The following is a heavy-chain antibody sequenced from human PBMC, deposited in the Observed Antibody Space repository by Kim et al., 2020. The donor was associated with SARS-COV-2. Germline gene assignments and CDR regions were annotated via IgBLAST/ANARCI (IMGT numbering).Heavy chain of an antibody. CDR3: ARARYCGSTSCHGWFDP. D-gene: IGHD2-2*01. V-gene: IGHV4-61*02. CDR1: GGSISSGSYY. Sequence: SETLSLTCTVSGGSISSGSYYWSWIRQPAGRGLEWIGRIYNSGSTSYNPSLKSRVTISVDTSKSQFSLKLSSVTAADTAVYYCARARYCGSTSCHGWFDPWGQGTLVTVSS. CDR2: IYNSGST. J-gene: IGHJ5*02.